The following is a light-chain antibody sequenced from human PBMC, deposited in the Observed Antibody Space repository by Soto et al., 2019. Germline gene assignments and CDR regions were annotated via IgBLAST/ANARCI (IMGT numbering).Light chain of an antibody. CDR2: GVS. CDR3: HQYNNWPLT. Sequence: EIVMPQSPATLSVSPGERATLSCRASHSVSSNLAWYQQKPGQAPRLLISGVSARASGIPARFSGSGSGTEFTLTISSLQSEDFAVYYCHQYNNWPLTFGGGTKVEIK. CDR1: HSVSSN. J-gene: IGKJ4*01. V-gene: IGKV3-15*01.